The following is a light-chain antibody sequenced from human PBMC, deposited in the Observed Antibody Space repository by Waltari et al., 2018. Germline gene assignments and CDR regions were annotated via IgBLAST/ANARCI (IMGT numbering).Light chain of an antibody. CDR3: QQYYSTPYT. CDR1: QSVLYSSNNKNY. J-gene: IGKJ2*01. V-gene: IGKV4-1*01. Sequence: DIVMTQSPDSLAVSLGEKATINCKSRQSVLYSSNNKNYLAWYQQKPGPPPKLLIYWASTRESGVPDRFSGSGSGTDFTLTISSLQAEDVAGYYCQQYYSTPYTFGQGTKLEIK. CDR2: WAS.